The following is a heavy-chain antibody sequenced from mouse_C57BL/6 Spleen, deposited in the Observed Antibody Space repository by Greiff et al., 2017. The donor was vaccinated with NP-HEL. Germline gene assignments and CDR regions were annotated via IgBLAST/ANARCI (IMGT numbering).Heavy chain of an antibody. V-gene: IGHV5-17*01. CDR1: GFTFSDYG. CDR2: ISSGSSTI. CDR3: ARLYYDYRYWYFDV. D-gene: IGHD2-4*01. J-gene: IGHJ1*03. Sequence: EVQGVESGGGLVKPGGSLKLSCAASGFTFSDYGLHWVRQAPEKGLEWVAYISSGSSTIYYADTVKGRFTISRDNAKNTLFLQMTSLRSEDTAMYYCARLYYDYRYWYFDVWGTGTTVTVSS.